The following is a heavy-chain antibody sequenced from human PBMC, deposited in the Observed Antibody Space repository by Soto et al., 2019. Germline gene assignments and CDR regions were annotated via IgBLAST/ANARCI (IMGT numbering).Heavy chain of an antibody. V-gene: IGHV1-69*13. Sequence: ASVKVSCKASGGTFSSYAISWVRQAPGQGLEWMGGIIPIFGTANYAQKFQGRVTITADESTSTAYMELSSLRSEDTAVYYCASDVRYCSGGSCSDNWLDPWGQGTLVTVYS. D-gene: IGHD2-15*01. CDR2: IIPIFGTA. CDR3: ASDVRYCSGGSCSDNWLDP. CDR1: GGTFSSYA. J-gene: IGHJ5*02.